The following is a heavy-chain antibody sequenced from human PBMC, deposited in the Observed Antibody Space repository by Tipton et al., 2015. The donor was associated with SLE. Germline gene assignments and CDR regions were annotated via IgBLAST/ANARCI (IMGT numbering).Heavy chain of an antibody. J-gene: IGHJ4*02. CDR2: INYSGTT. V-gene: IGHV4-61*01. CDR3: ARGGNWNYEY. D-gene: IGHD1-7*01. CDR1: GGSISSGSTSSYS. Sequence: LRLSCTVSGGSISSGSTSSYSWSWIRQPPGKGLEWLGYINYSGTTNYNPSLKSRVTISVDTSKNQFSLKLSSVTAADTAVYYCARGGNWNYEYWGLGTLVTVSS.